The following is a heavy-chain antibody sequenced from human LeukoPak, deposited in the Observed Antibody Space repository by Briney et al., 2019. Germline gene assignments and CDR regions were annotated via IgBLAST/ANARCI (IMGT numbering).Heavy chain of an antibody. Sequence: GGSLRLSCAASEFVLSDYYMSWIRQAPGKGLEWISYISSGGSTISYADSVRGRFTISRDNAKNSLYLQMNSLRAEDTAVYYCAREMEGDYGSGTFFDHWGQGNMATVSS. D-gene: IGHD3-10*01. J-gene: IGHJ4*02. V-gene: IGHV3-11*01. CDR3: AREMEGDYGSGTFFDH. CDR1: EFVLSDYY. CDR2: ISSGGSTI.